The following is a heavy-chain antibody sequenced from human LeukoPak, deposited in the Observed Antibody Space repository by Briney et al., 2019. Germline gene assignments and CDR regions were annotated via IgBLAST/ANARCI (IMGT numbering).Heavy chain of an antibody. J-gene: IGHJ6*02. V-gene: IGHV3-30*18. Sequence: PGGSLRLSCAASGFTFSTYGMPWVRQAPGKGLEWVAVISYDGSNKYYADSVKGRFTISRDNSKNTLYLQMNSLRAEDTAVYYCAKSSGSYDSYYYYGMDVWGQGTTVTVSS. D-gene: IGHD1-26*01. CDR2: ISYDGSNK. CDR1: GFTFSTYG. CDR3: AKSSGSYDSYYYYGMDV.